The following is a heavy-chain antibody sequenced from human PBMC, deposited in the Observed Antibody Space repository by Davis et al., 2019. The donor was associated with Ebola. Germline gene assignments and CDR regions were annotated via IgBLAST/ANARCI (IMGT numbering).Heavy chain of an antibody. CDR3: ARDYGDYIWFDP. CDR1: GYTFTSYG. V-gene: IGHV1-18*01. Sequence: AASVKVSCKASGYTFTSYGISWVRQAPGQGLEWMGWISAYNGNTNYAQKFQGRLTLTTDTSTSTVYMELRSLTSDDTAVYYCARDYGDYIWFDPWGQGSLVTVSS. D-gene: IGHD4-17*01. CDR2: ISAYNGNT. J-gene: IGHJ5*02.